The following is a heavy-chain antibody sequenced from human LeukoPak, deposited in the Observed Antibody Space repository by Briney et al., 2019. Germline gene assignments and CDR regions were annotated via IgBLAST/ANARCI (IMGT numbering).Heavy chain of an antibody. D-gene: IGHD3-22*01. Sequence: SETLSLTCTVSGGSISSSSHYWGWIRQPPGKGLEWIGSIYYSGSTYYNPSLKSRVTISVDTSKNQFSLKLSSVTAADTAVYYCARVVGPMIVVVNDGAFDIWGQGTMVTVSS. CDR2: IYYSGST. CDR1: GGSISSSSHY. J-gene: IGHJ3*02. CDR3: ARVVGPMIVVVNDGAFDI. V-gene: IGHV4-39*07.